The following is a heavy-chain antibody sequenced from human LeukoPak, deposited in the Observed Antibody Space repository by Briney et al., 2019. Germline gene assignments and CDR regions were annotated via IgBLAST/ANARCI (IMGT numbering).Heavy chain of an antibody. V-gene: IGHV3-53*01. CDR1: GFTVSSNY. D-gene: IGHD1-26*01. CDR3: ARGGSYLSAFDI. J-gene: IGHJ3*02. Sequence: GGSLRLSCAASGFTVSSNYMSWVRQAPGMGLEWVSIIYSGGSTFYADSVKGRFTISRDNSKNTLYLQMNSLRAEGTAVYYCARGGSYLSAFDIWGRGTMVTVSS. CDR2: IYSGGST.